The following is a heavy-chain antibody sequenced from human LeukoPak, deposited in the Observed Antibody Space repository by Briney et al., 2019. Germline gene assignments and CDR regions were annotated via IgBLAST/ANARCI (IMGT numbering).Heavy chain of an antibody. Sequence: GGSLRLSCAASGFTFRSYAIHGVRQAPAKGLEGVAGISYDGSNKYYADSVKGRFTISRDNSKNTLYLQMNSLRAEDTAVYYCARETGGAIGSTDFDYWGQGTMVTVSS. J-gene: IGHJ4*02. CDR2: ISYDGSNK. V-gene: IGHV3-30-3*01. CDR3: ARETGGAIGSTDFDY. CDR1: GFTFRSYA. D-gene: IGHD4-17*01.